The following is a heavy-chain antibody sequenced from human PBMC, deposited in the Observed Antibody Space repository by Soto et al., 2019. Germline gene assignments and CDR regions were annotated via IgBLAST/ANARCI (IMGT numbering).Heavy chain of an antibody. CDR3: AGGRGHSGYGTEGLFDY. CDR2: IFYSGNT. Sequence: QVQLHHSGPGLVKPSETLSLTCTVSGGSISSYYWSWIREPPGKGLEWIGYIFYSGNTNYNPSLTCRVTISIDPSKTQFSLKLSSVTAADTAVYYWAGGRGHSGYGTEGLFDYWGQGALVTVSS. V-gene: IGHV4-59*08. D-gene: IGHD5-12*01. J-gene: IGHJ4*02. CDR1: GGSISSYY.